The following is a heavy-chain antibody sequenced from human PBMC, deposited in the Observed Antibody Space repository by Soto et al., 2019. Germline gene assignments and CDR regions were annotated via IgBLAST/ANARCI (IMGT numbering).Heavy chain of an antibody. J-gene: IGHJ4*02. V-gene: IGHV1-8*01. CDR2: MNPNSGNT. Sequence: ASVKVSCKASGYTFTSYDINWVRQATGQGLEWMGWMNPNSGNTGYAQKFQGRVTMTRDTSTSTVYMELSSLRSEDTAVYYCARAWFGGEVDYWGQGTLVTVSS. CDR3: ARAWFGGEVDY. D-gene: IGHD3-16*01. CDR1: GYTFTSYD.